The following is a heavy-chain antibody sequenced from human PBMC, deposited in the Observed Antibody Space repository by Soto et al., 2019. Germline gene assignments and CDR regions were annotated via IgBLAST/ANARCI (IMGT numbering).Heavy chain of an antibody. D-gene: IGHD1-26*01. V-gene: IGHV3-7*01. CDR2: IKQYGSEK. J-gene: IGHJ5*02. Sequence: PXASLRLSCAASGFTFSSFWMTGVRQAPGKGLEWVANIKQYGSEKYYVDSVKSRFTISRDNAKNSLYLQMNRLRAEDTAVYYCARDSVSGIVGATTWFDPWGQGTLVTVSS. CDR1: GFTFSSFW. CDR3: ARDSVSGIVGATTWFDP.